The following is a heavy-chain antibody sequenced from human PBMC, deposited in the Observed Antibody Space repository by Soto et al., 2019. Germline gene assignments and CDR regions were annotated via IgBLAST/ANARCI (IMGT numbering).Heavy chain of an antibody. D-gene: IGHD3-16*01. J-gene: IGHJ3*02. CDR3: AREDWGSPHAGAFDI. Sequence: ASVKVSCKASGYTFTSYGISWVRQAPGQGLEWMGWISAYNGNTNYAQKLQGRVTMTTDTSTSTAYMELRSLRSDDTAVYYCAREDWGSPHAGAFDIWGQGTMVTVSS. CDR2: ISAYNGNT. V-gene: IGHV1-18*01. CDR1: GYTFTSYG.